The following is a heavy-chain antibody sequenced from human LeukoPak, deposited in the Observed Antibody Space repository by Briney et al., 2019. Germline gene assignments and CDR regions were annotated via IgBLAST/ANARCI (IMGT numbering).Heavy chain of an antibody. Sequence: GGSLRLSCAASGFTLSSHWMTWVRQAPGKGLEWVANINQDGSAKYYVDSVKGRFTISRDNAKNSIFLQMNSLRAEDTAVYYCARGEMATILGPYWGQGTLVTVSS. J-gene: IGHJ4*02. CDR1: GFTLSSHW. CDR2: INQDGSAK. CDR3: ARGEMATILGPY. V-gene: IGHV3-7*01. D-gene: IGHD5-24*01.